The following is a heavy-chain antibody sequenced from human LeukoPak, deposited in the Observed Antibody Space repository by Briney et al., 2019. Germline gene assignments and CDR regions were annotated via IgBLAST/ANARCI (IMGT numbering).Heavy chain of an antibody. Sequence: EASVEVSCKASGYTFTSYDINWVRQATGQGLEWMGWMNPNSGNTGYAQKFQGRVTITRNTSISTAYMELSSLRSEDTAVYYCARSYYDFWSGYRTGDGAFDIWGQGTMVTVSS. CDR3: ARSYYDFWSGYRTGDGAFDI. D-gene: IGHD3-3*01. CDR2: MNPNSGNT. CDR1: GYTFTSYD. J-gene: IGHJ3*02. V-gene: IGHV1-8*03.